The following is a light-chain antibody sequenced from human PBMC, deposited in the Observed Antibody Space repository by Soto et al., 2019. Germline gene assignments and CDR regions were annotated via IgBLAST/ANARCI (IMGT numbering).Light chain of an antibody. CDR2: DTS. CDR1: QSISNY. Sequence: GDRVTITCRASQSISNYLNWYQQKPGKAPKLLIYDTSKLQSGVPSRFSGSGSGTDFTLTISSLQPEDFATYYCQQSYSTLETFGQGTKVDIK. J-gene: IGKJ1*01. V-gene: IGKV1-39*01. CDR3: QQSYSTLET.